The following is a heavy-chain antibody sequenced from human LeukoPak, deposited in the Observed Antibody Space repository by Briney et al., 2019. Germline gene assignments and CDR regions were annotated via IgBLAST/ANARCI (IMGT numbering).Heavy chain of an antibody. Sequence: PGGSLRLSCAASGFTFDDYAMHWVRQAPGKGLEWVSGISWNSGSIGYADSVKGRFTISRDNAKNSLYLQMNSLRAEDTAVYYCAKDLMRGYYDSSGYYSYFDYWGQGTLVTVSS. D-gene: IGHD3-22*01. V-gene: IGHV3-9*01. J-gene: IGHJ4*02. CDR2: ISWNSGSI. CDR1: GFTFDDYA. CDR3: AKDLMRGYYDSSGYYSYFDY.